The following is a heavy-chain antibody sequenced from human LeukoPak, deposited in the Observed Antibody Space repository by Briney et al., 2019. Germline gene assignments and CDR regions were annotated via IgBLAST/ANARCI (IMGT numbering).Heavy chain of an antibody. CDR3: AKVAGVGDGYNWVYFDY. CDR1: GFTFSSYG. V-gene: IGHV3-30*02. Sequence: GGSLRLSCAASGFTFSSYGMHWVRQAPGKGLEWVAFIRYDGSNKYYADSVKGRFTISRDNSKNTLYLQMNSLRAEDTAVYYCAKVAGVGDGYNWVYFDYWGQGTLVTVSS. CDR2: IRYDGSNK. D-gene: IGHD5-24*01. J-gene: IGHJ4*02.